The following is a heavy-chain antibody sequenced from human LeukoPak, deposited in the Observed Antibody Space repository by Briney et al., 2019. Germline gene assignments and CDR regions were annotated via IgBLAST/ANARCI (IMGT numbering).Heavy chain of an antibody. V-gene: IGHV3-30*03. Sequence: PWGSLRLSCAASGFTFSSYGMHWVRQAPGKGLEWVAVISYDGSNKYYADSVKGRFTISRDNSKNTVYLQMHSLRADDTAVYYCARISGTLCFDLWGLGTLVTVSS. J-gene: IGHJ4*02. D-gene: IGHD1-7*01. CDR1: GFTFSSYG. CDR2: ISYDGSNK. CDR3: ARISGTLCFDL.